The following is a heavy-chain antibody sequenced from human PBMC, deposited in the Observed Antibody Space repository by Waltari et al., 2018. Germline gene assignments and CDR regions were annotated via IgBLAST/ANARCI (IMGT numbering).Heavy chain of an antibody. J-gene: IGHJ3*02. D-gene: IGHD3-3*01. CDR2: SSRSSADA. CDR1: GFTFSPYS. CDR3: ASSKYFDVWIIYDALDI. Sequence: EGQLVQSGGGLVKAGGSLPLSCIASGFTFSPYSINWVRQAPGRGLEWVSSSSRSSADAHDTDSVKGRFTISRDAARNSLHLQMNSLRVEDTAIYYCASSKYFDVWIIYDALDIWGQGTTVAVS. V-gene: IGHV3-21*01.